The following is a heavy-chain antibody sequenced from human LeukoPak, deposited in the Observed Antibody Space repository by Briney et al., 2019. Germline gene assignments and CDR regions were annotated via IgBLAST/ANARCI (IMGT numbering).Heavy chain of an antibody. V-gene: IGHV1-3*03. D-gene: IGHD3-16*01. CDR1: GYTFTSYA. CDR3: ARSSNEYYDYVWGSPPAFDI. J-gene: IGHJ3*02. Sequence: ASVKVSCKASGYTFTSYAMHWVRQAPGQRLEWMGWINAGNGNTKYSQEFQGRVTITRDTSASTAYIELSSLRSEDMAVYYCARSSNEYYDYVWGSPPAFDIWGQGTMVTVSS. CDR2: INAGNGNT.